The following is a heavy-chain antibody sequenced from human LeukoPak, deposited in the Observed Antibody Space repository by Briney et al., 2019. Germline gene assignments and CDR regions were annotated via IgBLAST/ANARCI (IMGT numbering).Heavy chain of an antibody. Sequence: SETLSLTCTVSGGSISSSSYYWGWIRQPPGKGLEWIGSIYYSGSTYYNPSLKSRVTISVDTSKNQFSLKLSSVTAADTAVYYFARATVTTSYYFDYWGQGTLVTVSS. CDR1: GGSISSSSYY. CDR2: IYYSGST. D-gene: IGHD4-17*01. J-gene: IGHJ4*02. V-gene: IGHV4-39*01. CDR3: ARATVTTSYYFDY.